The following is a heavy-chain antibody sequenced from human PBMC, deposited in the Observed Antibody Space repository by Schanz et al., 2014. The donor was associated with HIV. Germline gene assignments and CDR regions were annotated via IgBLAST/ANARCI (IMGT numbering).Heavy chain of an antibody. CDR3: ARGQSRGYNWFDP. D-gene: IGHD3-10*01. Sequence: QVQVQESGLGLVKPWQTLSLTCSVSGGSISSGGYYWSWIRQHPGKGLEWIANIYNSGSTYYNPSLKSRVTMSVDTSKNQFSLKLSSVTAADTAVYYCARGQSRGYNWFDPWGQGTLVTVSS. CDR1: GGSISSGGYY. CDR2: IYNSGST. J-gene: IGHJ5*02. V-gene: IGHV4-31*03.